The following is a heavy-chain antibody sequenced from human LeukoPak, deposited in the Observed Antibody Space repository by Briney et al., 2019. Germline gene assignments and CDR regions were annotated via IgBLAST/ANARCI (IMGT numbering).Heavy chain of an antibody. CDR3: AKGALWFGEAVDY. J-gene: IGHJ4*02. Sequence: GGSLRLSCAASGFTFDDYAMHWVRQAPGKGLEWVSLISWDGGSTYYADPEKGRFTISRDNSKNSLYLQMNSLRAEDTALYYCAKGALWFGEAVDYWGQGTLVTVSS. CDR1: GFTFDDYA. D-gene: IGHD3-10*01. V-gene: IGHV3-43D*04. CDR2: ISWDGGST.